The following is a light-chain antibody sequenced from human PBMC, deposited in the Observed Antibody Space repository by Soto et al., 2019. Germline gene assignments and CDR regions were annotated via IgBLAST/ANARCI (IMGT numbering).Light chain of an antibody. CDR2: DVS. CDR1: SSDVGAFNY. CDR3: SSYTTITSFIL. J-gene: IGLJ2*01. Sequence: QSALTQPASVSGSPGQAITISCSGTSSDVGAFNYVSWYQQHPGKAPKLMIYDVSNRPSGVSNRFSGSKSGNTASLTISGLRAEDEADYYCSSYTTITSFILFGGGTKVTV. V-gene: IGLV2-14*03.